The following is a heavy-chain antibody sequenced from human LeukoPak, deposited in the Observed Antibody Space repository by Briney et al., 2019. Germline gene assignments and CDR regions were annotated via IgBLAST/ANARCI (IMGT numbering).Heavy chain of an antibody. D-gene: IGHD6-13*01. CDR3: ARFRTSFKTAGT. CDR1: GGSISSSSYY. Sequence: PSETLSLTCTVSGGSISSSSYYWGWIRQPPGKGLEWIGSIYYSGSTYYNPSLKSRVTISVDTSKNQFSLKLSSVTAADTAVYYCARFRTSFKTAGTWGQGTLVTVSS. J-gene: IGHJ5*02. V-gene: IGHV4-39*01. CDR2: IYYSGST.